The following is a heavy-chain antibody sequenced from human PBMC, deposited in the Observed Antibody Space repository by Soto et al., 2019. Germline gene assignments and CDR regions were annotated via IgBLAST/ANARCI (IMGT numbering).Heavy chain of an antibody. V-gene: IGHV1-69*06. CDR3: ARVREAAAGKRKREYYFDY. CDR2: IIPIFGTA. CDR1: GGTFSSYA. D-gene: IGHD6-13*01. J-gene: IGHJ4*02. Sequence: QVQLVQSGAEVKKPGSSVKVSCKASGGTFSSYAISWVRQAPGQGLEWMGGIIPIFGTANYAQKFQGRVTSTADKSTSTAYMELSSLRSEDTAVYYCARVREAAAGKRKREYYFDYWGQGTLVTVSS.